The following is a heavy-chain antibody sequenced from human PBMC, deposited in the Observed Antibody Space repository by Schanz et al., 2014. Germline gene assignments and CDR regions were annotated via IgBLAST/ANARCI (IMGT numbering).Heavy chain of an antibody. D-gene: IGHD1-26*01. CDR3: ARGGATRFDY. V-gene: IGHV3-7*01. Sequence: EVQLVESGGGVVQPGKSLRVSCAASGFTFSNYWMSWVRQAPGKGLEWVANIRQEGSEKYYVDSVKGRFTVSRDDAKNSLYLQMNSLRDEDTAVYYCARGGATRFDYWGQGTLVTVSS. CDR1: GFTFSNYW. J-gene: IGHJ4*02. CDR2: IRQEGSEK.